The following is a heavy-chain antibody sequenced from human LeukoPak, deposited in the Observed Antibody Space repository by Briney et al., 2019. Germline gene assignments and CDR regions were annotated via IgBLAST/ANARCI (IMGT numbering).Heavy chain of an antibody. CDR1: GYTFITFG. Sequence: ASVKVSCKASGYTFITFGISWVRQAPGQGLEWMGWINPNSGGTNYAQRFQGRVTMTRDTSISTAYMELSRLRSDDTAVYYCARRVDCSSTSCYPHYYYMDVWGKGTTVTVSS. D-gene: IGHD2-2*01. CDR2: INPNSGGT. CDR3: ARRVDCSSTSCYPHYYYMDV. J-gene: IGHJ6*03. V-gene: IGHV1-2*02.